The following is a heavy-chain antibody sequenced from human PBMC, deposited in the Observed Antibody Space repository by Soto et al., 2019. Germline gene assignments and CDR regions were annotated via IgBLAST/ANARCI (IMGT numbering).Heavy chain of an antibody. Sequence: SQTLSLTCAISGDSVSSNSAAWNWIRQSPSRGLEWLGRTYYRSKWYNDYAVSVKSRITINPDTSKNQFSLQLNSVTPEDTAVYYCARDPRYYYDSSGYYYYYGMDVWGQGTTVTVSS. CDR1: GDSVSSNSAA. J-gene: IGHJ6*02. D-gene: IGHD3-22*01. CDR2: TYYRSKWYN. CDR3: ARDPRYYYDSSGYYYYYGMDV. V-gene: IGHV6-1*01.